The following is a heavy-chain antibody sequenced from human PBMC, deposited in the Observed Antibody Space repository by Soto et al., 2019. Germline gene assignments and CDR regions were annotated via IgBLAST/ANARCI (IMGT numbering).Heavy chain of an antibody. CDR1: GGTFSSYA. CDR3: ARWGSHRSSWHGWLSGMAV. J-gene: IGHJ6*02. V-gene: IGHV1-69*06. D-gene: IGHD3-16*01. Sequence: QVQLVQSGAEVKKPGSSVKVSCKASGGTFSSYAISWVRQAPGQGLEWMGGIIPIFGTANYAQKFQGRVTITADKSTSTAYMELSSLRSEDTAVYYCARWGSHRSSWHGWLSGMAVWGQGTTVTVSS. CDR2: IIPIFGTA.